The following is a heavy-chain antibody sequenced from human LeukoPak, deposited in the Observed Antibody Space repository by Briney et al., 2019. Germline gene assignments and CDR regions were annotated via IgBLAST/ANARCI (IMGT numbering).Heavy chain of an antibody. CDR3: ARGPELLWFGEPPGRGTDY. CDR2: INPNSGGT. V-gene: IGHV1-2*02. D-gene: IGHD3-10*01. CDR1: GYTFTGYY. J-gene: IGHJ4*02. Sequence: GASVKVSCKASGYTFTGYYMHWVRQAPGQGLEWMGWINPNSGGTNYAQKFQGRVTMTRDTSISTAYMELSRLRSDDTAVYYCARGPELLWFGEPPGRGTDYWGQGTLVTVSS.